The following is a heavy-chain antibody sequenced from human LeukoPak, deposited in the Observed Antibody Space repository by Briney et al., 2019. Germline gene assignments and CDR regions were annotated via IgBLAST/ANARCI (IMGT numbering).Heavy chain of an antibody. V-gene: IGHV4-34*01. CDR1: GGSFSGYY. D-gene: IGHD3-16*02. CDR3: ARGDYIWGSYRYTNAFDI. Sequence: SETLSLTCAVYGGSFSGYYWSWIRQPPGKGLEWIGEINHSGSTNYNPSLKSRVTISVDTSKNQFSLKLSSVTAADTAVYYCARGDYIWGSYRYTNAFDIWGQGTMVTVSS. CDR2: INHSGST. J-gene: IGHJ3*02.